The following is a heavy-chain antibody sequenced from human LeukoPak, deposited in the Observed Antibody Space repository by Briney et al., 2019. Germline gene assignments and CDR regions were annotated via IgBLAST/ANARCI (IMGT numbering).Heavy chain of an antibody. J-gene: IGHJ6*02. CDR1: GFTFSSYT. V-gene: IGHV3-21*01. CDR2: ISSGSSYM. CDR3: ARGLRDIPGADHYFYYGMEV. D-gene: IGHD2-15*01. Sequence: GGSLRLSCEASGFTFSSYTIHWVRQAPGKGLEWVSTISSGSSYMYYADSVKGRFTISRDNAKNSLFLQMRSLRVEDTAVYYCARGLRDIPGADHYFYYGMEVWGQGTTVTVSS.